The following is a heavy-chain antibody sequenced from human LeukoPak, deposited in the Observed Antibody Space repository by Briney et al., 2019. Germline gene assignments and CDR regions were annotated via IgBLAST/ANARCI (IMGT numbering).Heavy chain of an antibody. CDR1: GYSFTSYW. CDR2: IYPGDSDT. Sequence: GESLRLSCTGSGYSFTSYWIGWVRQMPGQGLEWMGIIYPGDSDTRYSPSFQVQVTISADKSISTAYLQWSSLKASDTAMYYCARLSSLVPAAMEAYFDYWGQGTLVTVSS. V-gene: IGHV5-51*01. D-gene: IGHD2-2*01. CDR3: ARLSSLVPAAMEAYFDY. J-gene: IGHJ4*02.